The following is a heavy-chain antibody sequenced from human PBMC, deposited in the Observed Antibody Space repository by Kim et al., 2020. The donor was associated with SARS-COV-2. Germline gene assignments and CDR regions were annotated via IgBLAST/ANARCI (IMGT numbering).Heavy chain of an antibody. V-gene: IGHV3-43D*03. J-gene: IGHJ4*02. D-gene: IGHD6-6*01. CDR3: ATIAARVDY. CDR2: GST. Sequence: GSTYYADSVKGRFTISRDNSKNSLYLQMNSLRAEDTGLYYCATIAARVDYWGQGTLVTVSS.